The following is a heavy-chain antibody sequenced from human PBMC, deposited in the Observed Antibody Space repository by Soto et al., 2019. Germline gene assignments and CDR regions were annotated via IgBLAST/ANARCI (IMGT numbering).Heavy chain of an antibody. J-gene: IGHJ6*03. V-gene: IGHV4-59*08. CDR3: ARSFYYYYYYMDV. Sequence: SEPLSLTWTVSGGSIGSYYWSWIRQPPGKGLEWIGYIYYSGSTNYNPSLKSRVTISVDTSKNQFSLKLSSVTAADTAVYYCARSFYYYYYYMDVWGKGTTVTVSS. D-gene: IGHD3-16*02. CDR1: GGSIGSYY. CDR2: IYYSGST.